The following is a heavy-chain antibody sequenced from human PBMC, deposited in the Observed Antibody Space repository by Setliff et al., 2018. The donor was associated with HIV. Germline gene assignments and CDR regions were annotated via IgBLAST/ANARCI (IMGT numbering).Heavy chain of an antibody. D-gene: IGHD2-15*01. CDR2: IYYTGNT. J-gene: IGHJ6*03. CDR1: GGSFSGYY. V-gene: IGHV4-34*01. CDR3: ALTGHRLLRGYMDV. Sequence: SETLSLTCAVYGGSFSGYYWGWIRQPPGKGLEWIGNIYYTGNTYYNPSLKSRVTISVDTSKNQFSLKLSSVTAADTAVYYCALTGHRLLRGYMDVWGKGTTVTVSS.